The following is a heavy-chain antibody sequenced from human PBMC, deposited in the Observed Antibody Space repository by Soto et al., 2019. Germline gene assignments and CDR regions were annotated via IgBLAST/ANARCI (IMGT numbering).Heavy chain of an antibody. CDR1: GGSISTYS. CDR3: AREGLQGWFDP. V-gene: IGHV4-59*01. CDR2: GYYTGST. J-gene: IGHJ5*02. Sequence: QVQLQESGPGLVKPSETLSLTCTVSGGSISTYSWNWIRQPPGKGLEWIGYGYYTGSTSYNLSLRSRVTISVDTSKNQFSLELRSVTAADTAVYYCAREGLQGWFDPWGQGTLVTVSS.